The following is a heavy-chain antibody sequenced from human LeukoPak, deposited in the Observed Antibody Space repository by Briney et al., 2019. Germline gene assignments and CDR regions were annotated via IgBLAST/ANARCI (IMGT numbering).Heavy chain of an antibody. V-gene: IGHV3-7*01. Sequence: GGSLRLSCAASGFIFKDYWMIWVRQAPGKGLEWVANIKQDGSEKYYVDSVKGRFTISRDNGKSSLYLQMNSLRVEDTALYYCVRQFASWGQGTLVTVSS. J-gene: IGHJ4*02. CDR1: GFIFKDYW. CDR3: VRQFAS. CDR2: IKQDGSEK.